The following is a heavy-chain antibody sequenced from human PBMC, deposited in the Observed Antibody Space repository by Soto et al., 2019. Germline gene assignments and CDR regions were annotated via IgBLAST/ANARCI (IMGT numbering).Heavy chain of an antibody. CDR3: ARDGDMITFGGVIAYNWFDP. CDR1: GGTFSSYT. D-gene: IGHD3-16*02. Sequence: QVQLVQSGAEVKKPGSSVKVSCKASGGTFSSYTISWVRQAPGQGLEWMGRIIPILGIANYAQKFQGRVTITADKPTSTAYMELSSLRYEDTAVYYCARDGDMITFGGVIAYNWFDPWGQGTLVTVSS. CDR2: IIPILGIA. J-gene: IGHJ5*02. V-gene: IGHV1-69*08.